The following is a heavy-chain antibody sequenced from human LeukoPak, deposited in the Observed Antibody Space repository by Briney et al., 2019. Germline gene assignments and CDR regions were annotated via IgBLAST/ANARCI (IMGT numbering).Heavy chain of an antibody. CDR1: GFTFTSYS. CDR3: AKGGKWDVTPFDY. D-gene: IGHD1-26*01. Sequence: GGSLRLSCAASGFTFTSYSMKWVRQAPGKGLEWVSTISGGGGSTYYADSVKGRFTISRDNSKNTLYLQVNSLRAEDTAVYYCAKGGKWDVTPFDYWGQGTLVTVSS. V-gene: IGHV3-23*01. CDR2: ISGGGGST. J-gene: IGHJ4*02.